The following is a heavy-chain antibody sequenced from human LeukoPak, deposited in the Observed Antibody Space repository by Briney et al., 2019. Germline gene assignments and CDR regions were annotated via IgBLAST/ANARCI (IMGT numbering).Heavy chain of an antibody. J-gene: IGHJ3*02. CDR3: AKDALIARLGAAFDI. Sequence: GGSLRLSCADSGFTFSSYAMSWVRQAPGKGLEWVSAISGSGGSTYYADSVKGRFTISRDNSKNTLYLQMNRLRAEDTAVYYCAKDALIARLGAAFDIWGQGTMVTVSS. CDR1: GFTFSSYA. CDR2: ISGSGGST. V-gene: IGHV3-23*01. D-gene: IGHD6-25*01.